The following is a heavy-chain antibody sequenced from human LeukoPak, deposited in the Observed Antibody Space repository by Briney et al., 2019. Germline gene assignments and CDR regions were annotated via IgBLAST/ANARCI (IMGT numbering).Heavy chain of an antibody. CDR3: ARVDILTGSDAFDF. CDR1: GYTFTGYY. V-gene: IGHV1-2*02. CDR2: INPNIGGT. Sequence: GASVKVSCKSSGYTFTGYYMHWVRQAPGQGLEGMGWINPNIGGTNYAQKFQGRVTMTRDTSISTAYMELSRLRSDDASVYYCARVDILTGSDAFDFWGQGTMVTVSS. J-gene: IGHJ3*01. D-gene: IGHD3-9*01.